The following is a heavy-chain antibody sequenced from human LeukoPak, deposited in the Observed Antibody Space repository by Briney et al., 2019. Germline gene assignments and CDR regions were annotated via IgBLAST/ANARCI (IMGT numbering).Heavy chain of an antibody. J-gene: IGHJ3*02. D-gene: IGHD3-3*01. CDR2: INHSGSP. V-gene: IGHV4-34*01. CDR1: GGSFSGYY. Sequence: SETLSLTCAVYGGSFSGYYWSWIRQPPGKGLEWIGEINHSGSPDYHPSLKSRVTISVDTSKNQFSLKLSSVTAADTAVYYCARGFLEWLLSNDAFDIWGQGTMVTVSS. CDR3: ARGFLEWLLSNDAFDI.